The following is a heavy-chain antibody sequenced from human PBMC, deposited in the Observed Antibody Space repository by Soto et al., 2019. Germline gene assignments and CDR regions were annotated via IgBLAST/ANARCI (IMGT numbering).Heavy chain of an antibody. Sequence: PGGSLRLSCAASGFTFDDYAMHWVRQTPGKGLEWVSGITWNSGTIGYADSVKGRFTISRDNGKNSLYLQMNSLRPEDTALYYCAKDNNGSAIYGIDVWDKGTTVTVSS. CDR1: GFTFDDYA. CDR2: ITWNSGTI. D-gene: IGHD3-10*01. V-gene: IGHV3-9*01. J-gene: IGHJ6*04. CDR3: AKDNNGSAIYGIDV.